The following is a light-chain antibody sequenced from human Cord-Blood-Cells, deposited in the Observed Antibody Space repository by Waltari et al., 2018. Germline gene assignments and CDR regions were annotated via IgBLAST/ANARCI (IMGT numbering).Light chain of an antibody. Sequence: DIQMTQSPSSPSASVGDRVTITCQASQDISNSVNWYQQEQGKAPDLLIYDASNLETGVPSWFCGSGSGTDFTFTISSLRPGDIATYYCQQCDNLPYSFGQGTKLEIK. V-gene: IGKV1-33*01. J-gene: IGKJ2*03. CDR1: QDISNS. CDR3: QQCDNLPYS. CDR2: DAS.